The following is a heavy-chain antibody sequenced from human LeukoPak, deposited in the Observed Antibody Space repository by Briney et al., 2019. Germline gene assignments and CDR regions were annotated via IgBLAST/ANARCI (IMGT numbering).Heavy chain of an antibody. V-gene: IGHV4-39*07. D-gene: IGHD6-13*01. CDR2: IYYSGST. CDR1: GGSISSSSYY. CDR3: ARGLAAVAAAGANDY. J-gene: IGHJ4*02. Sequence: PSETLSLTCTVSGGSISSSSYYWGWIRQPPGKGLEWIGSIYYSGSTYYNPSLKSRVTISVDTSKNQFSLKLSSVTAADTAVYYCARGLAAVAAAGANDYWGQGTLVTVSS.